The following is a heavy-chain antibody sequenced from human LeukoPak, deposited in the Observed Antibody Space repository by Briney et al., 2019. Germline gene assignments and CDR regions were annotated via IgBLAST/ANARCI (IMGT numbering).Heavy chain of an antibody. CDR2: ISHSGST. Sequence: SETLSLTCAVYGGSFSGYYWSWIRQPPGKGLEWIGEISHSGSTNYNPSLKSRVTISVDTSKNQFSLKLSSVTAADTAVYYCARALGTVTFDYWGQGTLVTVSS. J-gene: IGHJ4*02. CDR1: GGSFSGYY. V-gene: IGHV4-34*01. D-gene: IGHD4-17*01. CDR3: ARALGTVTFDY.